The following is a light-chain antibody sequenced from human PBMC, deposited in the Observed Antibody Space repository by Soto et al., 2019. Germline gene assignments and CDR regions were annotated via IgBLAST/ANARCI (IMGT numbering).Light chain of an antibody. CDR1: SSDVGGYNY. Sequence: LTQPPSASGSPGQSVTISCTGTSSDVGGYNYVSWYQQHPGKAPKLMIYEVSKRPSGVPDRFSGSKSGNAASLTVSGLQAEDEADYYCSSYAGSNNLVFGTGTKVTVL. CDR3: SSYAGSNNLV. CDR2: EVS. V-gene: IGLV2-8*01. J-gene: IGLJ1*01.